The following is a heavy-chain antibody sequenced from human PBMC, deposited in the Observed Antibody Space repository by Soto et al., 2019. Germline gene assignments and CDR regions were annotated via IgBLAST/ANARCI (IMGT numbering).Heavy chain of an antibody. CDR3: AREEVLRSFDY. CDR1: GYTFTSYD. J-gene: IGHJ4*02. CDR2: MNPNSGNT. Sequence: QVQLVQSGAEVKKPGASVKVSCKASGYTFTSYDINWVRQATGQGLEWMGRMNPNSGNTAYVQNYQGRVTMTRSTSISTAYMELSSLRSEDTAVYYCAREEVLRSFDYWGQGTLVTVSS. V-gene: IGHV1-8*01.